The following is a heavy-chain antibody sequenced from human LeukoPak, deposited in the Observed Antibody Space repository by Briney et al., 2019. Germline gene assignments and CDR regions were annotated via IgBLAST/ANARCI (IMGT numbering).Heavy chain of an antibody. CDR3: ARGTGTTVYWFDP. CDR2: ISSNGGST. D-gene: IGHD1-7*01. Sequence: PGGSLRLSCAASGFTFSSYAMHWVRQAPGKGLEYVSAISSNGGSTYYVNSVKGRFTISRDNSKNTLYLQMGSLRAEDMAVYYCARGTGTTVYWFDPWGQGTLVTVSS. CDR1: GFTFSSYA. V-gene: IGHV3-64*01. J-gene: IGHJ5*02.